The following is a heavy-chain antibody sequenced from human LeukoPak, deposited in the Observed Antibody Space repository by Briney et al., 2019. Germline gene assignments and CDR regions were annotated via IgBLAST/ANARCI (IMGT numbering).Heavy chain of an antibody. CDR1: GFTFSSYA. J-gene: IGHJ4*02. V-gene: IGHV3-23*01. Sequence: GGSLRLSCAASGFTFSSYAMSWVRQAPGKGLEWVSAISGSGGSTYYADSVKGRFTISRDNSKDTLYLQMNSLRAEDTAVYYCAKMGGDYGGLDYWGQGTLVTVSS. CDR3: AKMGGDYGGLDY. D-gene: IGHD4-17*01. CDR2: ISGSGGST.